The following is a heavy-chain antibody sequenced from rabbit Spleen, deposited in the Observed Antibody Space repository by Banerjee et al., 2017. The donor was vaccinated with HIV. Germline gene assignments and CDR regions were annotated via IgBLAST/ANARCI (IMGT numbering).Heavy chain of an antibody. V-gene: IGHV1S45*01. Sequence: QEQLVESGGGLVKPEGSLTLTCKASGFSFSDRDVMCWVRQAPGKGLEWIACINTATGKPVYATWAKGRFTISTTSSTTVTLQMTSLTAADTASYFCAKDLPGVIGWNFDLWGPGTLVTVS. J-gene: IGHJ4*01. D-gene: IGHD1-1*01. CDR3: AKDLPGVIGWNFDL. CDR2: INTATGKP. CDR1: GFSFSDRDV.